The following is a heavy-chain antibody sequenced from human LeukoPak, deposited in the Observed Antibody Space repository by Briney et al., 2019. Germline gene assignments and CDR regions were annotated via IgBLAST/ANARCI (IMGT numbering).Heavy chain of an antibody. V-gene: IGHV4-34*01. CDR1: GGSVSGYY. J-gene: IGHJ4*02. D-gene: IGHD6-13*01. Sequence: AETLSLTCAVDGGSVSGYYWHWIRQPPGKGLEWIGEINHSGITNHNPSLKSRVTLSLDTSKNQFSLKLTSVTAADTAVYYCARETASGIAATYWGQGTLATVSS. CDR3: ARETASGIAATY. CDR2: INHSGIT.